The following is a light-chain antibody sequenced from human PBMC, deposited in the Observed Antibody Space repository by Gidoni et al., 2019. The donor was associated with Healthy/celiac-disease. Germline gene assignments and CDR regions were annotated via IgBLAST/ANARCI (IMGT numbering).Light chain of an antibody. J-gene: IGKJ1*01. CDR2: AAR. V-gene: IGKV1-8*01. CDR1: QGISSY. CDR3: QQYYSYPWT. Sequence: AIRMTQSPSSFSASTGDRVTITCRASQGISSYLAWYQQKPGKAPKLLIYAARTLQSGVPSRLSGSGSGKDFTLTISCLQSEDFATYYCQQYYSYPWTFGQGTKVEIK.